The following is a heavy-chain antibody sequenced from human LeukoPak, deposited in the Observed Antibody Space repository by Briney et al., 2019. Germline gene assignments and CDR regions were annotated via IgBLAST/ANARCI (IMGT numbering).Heavy chain of an antibody. CDR3: ARSGYCSSTSCCTPYNWFDP. Sequence: ASVKVFCKASGYTFTGYYMHWVRQAPGQGLEWMVWINPNSGGTNYAQKFQGWVTMTRDTSISTAYMELRRLRSGEAGVYCCARSGYCSSTSCCTPYNWFDPWGQGALVTVS. V-gene: IGHV1-2*04. CDR2: INPNSGGT. D-gene: IGHD2-2*02. J-gene: IGHJ5*02. CDR1: GYTFTGYY.